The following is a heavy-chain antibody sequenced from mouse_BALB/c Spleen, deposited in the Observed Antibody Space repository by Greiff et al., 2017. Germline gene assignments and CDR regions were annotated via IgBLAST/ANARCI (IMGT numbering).Heavy chain of an antibody. CDR1: GYTFTDYA. D-gene: IGHD1-1*01. V-gene: IGHV1S137*01. CDR3: ARTYDSSSFYAMDY. CDR2: ISTYYGDA. Sequence: VQLQQSGAELVRPGVSVKISCKGSGYTFTDYAMHWVKQSHAKSLEWIGVISTYYGDASYNQKFKGKATMTVDKSSSTAYLELARLTSEDSAIYYCARTYDSSSFYAMDYWGQGTAVTVSS. J-gene: IGHJ4*01.